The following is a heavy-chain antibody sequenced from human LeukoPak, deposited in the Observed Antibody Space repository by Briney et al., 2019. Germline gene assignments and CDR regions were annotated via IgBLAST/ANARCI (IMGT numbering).Heavy chain of an antibody. CDR3: AKARGSGYYSSFDL. D-gene: IGHD6-19*01. J-gene: IGHJ2*01. CDR1: GLTFSSYS. V-gene: IGHV3-21*04. Sequence: GGSLRLSCAASGLTFSSYSMNWVRQAPGKGLEWVSSISSSSSYIYYADSVKGRFTISRDNAKNSLYLQMNSLRAEDTAVYYCAKARGSGYYSSFDLWGRGTLVTVSS. CDR2: ISSSSSYI.